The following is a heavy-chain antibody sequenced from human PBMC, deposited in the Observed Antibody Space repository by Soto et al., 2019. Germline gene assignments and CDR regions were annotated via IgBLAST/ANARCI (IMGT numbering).Heavy chain of an antibody. V-gene: IGHV3-9*01. CDR3: VKDSYADFHRVLSTAEYFFDY. J-gene: IGHJ4*01. CDR1: GFTFDDYA. CDR2: ITWNSGNI. D-gene: IGHD2-2*01. Sequence: EVQLVESGGGLVRPGRSLRLSCTASGFTFDDYAMHWVRQAPGRGLEWVSGITWNSGNIAYADSVKGRFTIARDDDNNSLYLQMTSLRPDDTALYYCVKDSYADFHRVLSTAEYFFDYWGHGTLVTVSS.